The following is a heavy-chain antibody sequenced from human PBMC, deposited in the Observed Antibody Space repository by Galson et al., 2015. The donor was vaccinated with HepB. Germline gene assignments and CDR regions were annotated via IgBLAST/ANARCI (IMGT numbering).Heavy chain of an antibody. CDR1: GGSISSYY. D-gene: IGHD3-10*01. V-gene: IGHV4-59*08. CDR3: ARAAGVLWFGESLPFDY. J-gene: IGHJ4*02. Sequence: ETLSLTCTVSGGSISSYYWSWIRQPPGKGLEWIGYIYYSGSTNYNPSLKSRVTISVDTSKNQFSLKLSSVSAADTAVYYCARAAGVLWFGESLPFDYWGQGTLVTVSS. CDR2: IYYSGST.